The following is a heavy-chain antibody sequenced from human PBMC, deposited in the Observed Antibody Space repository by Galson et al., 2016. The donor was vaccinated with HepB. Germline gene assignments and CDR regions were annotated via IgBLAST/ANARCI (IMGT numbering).Heavy chain of an antibody. J-gene: IGHJ4*02. CDR3: ARNNSAIARGVVLRGEADY. V-gene: IGHV4-38-2*01. CDR1: GYPISSGYY. CDR2: VHRSGTT. D-gene: IGHD3-10*01. Sequence: SETLSLTCAVSGYPISSGYYWGWIRQPPGKGLEWIGYVHRSGTTYYNPSLRSRVTLSLDISKNQVYLKLTSVTAADTAVYYCARNNSAIARGVVLRGEADYWGQGALVTVSS.